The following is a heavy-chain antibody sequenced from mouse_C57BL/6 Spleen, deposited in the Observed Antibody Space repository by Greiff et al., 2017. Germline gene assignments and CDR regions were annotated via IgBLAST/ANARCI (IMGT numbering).Heavy chain of an antibody. Sequence: VQLQQSGPELVKPGASVKISCKASGYTFTDYYLNWVKQRPGQGLEWIGWIYSGSGNTKYNEKFKGKATLTVDTSSSTAYMQLSSLTSEDSAIYFCARGGDYDERILFAYWGQGTLVTVSA. J-gene: IGHJ3*01. CDR2: IYSGSGNT. CDR3: ARGGDYDERILFAY. D-gene: IGHD2-4*01. V-gene: IGHV1-84*01. CDR1: GYTFTDYY.